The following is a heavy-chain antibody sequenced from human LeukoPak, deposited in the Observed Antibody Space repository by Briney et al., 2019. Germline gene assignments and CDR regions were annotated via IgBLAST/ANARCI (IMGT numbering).Heavy chain of an antibody. CDR2: IFVGSGNT. D-gene: IGHD4/OR15-4a*01. CDR3: GADAPDYAAEY. Sequence: TSVKVSCKASGFTFTSSAMQWVRHPRGQRLEWIGWIFVGSGNTNYAQKFQERVTITTEMSTSTHYIELSSLRSADTAAYYHGADAPDYAAEYGGQGTLVTV. V-gene: IGHV1-58*02. CDR1: GFTFTSSA. J-gene: IGHJ4*02.